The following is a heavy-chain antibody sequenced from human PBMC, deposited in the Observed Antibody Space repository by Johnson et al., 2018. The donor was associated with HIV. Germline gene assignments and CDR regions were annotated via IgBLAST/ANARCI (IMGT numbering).Heavy chain of an antibody. CDR2: IRYEGSNK. J-gene: IGHJ3*02. Sequence: QVQLVESGGGVVQPGGSLRLSCAASGFTFSSYGMHWVRQAPGKGLEWVAFIRYEGSNKYYADSVKGRFTISRDNSKNSLYLQMNSLRAEDTAVYYCARVRPKGSFDIWGQGTMVTVSS. CDR3: ARVRPKGSFDI. V-gene: IGHV3-30*02. D-gene: IGHD1-1*01. CDR1: GFTFSSYG.